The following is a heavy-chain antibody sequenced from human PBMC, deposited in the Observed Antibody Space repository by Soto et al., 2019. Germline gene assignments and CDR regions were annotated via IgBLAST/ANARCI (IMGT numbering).Heavy chain of an antibody. CDR2: IYWNDGK. J-gene: IGHJ4*02. CDR1: GFSLSTSGVG. CDR3: AHREVWFGEFLYFDY. D-gene: IGHD3-10*01. V-gene: IGHV2-5*01. Sequence: SGPTLVNPTQTLTLTCTFSGFSLSTSGVGVGWIRQPPGKALEWLALIYWNDGKRYSPSLKSRLTITKDTSKNQVVLTMTNMDPVDTATYYCAHREVWFGEFLYFDYWGQGTLVTVSS.